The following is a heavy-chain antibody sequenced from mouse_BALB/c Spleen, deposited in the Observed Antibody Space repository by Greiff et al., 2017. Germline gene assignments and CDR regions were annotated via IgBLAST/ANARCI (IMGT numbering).Heavy chain of an antibody. CDR3: TIGSSDY. V-gene: IGHV1S16*01. Sequence: VQLQQPGAELVKPGASVKLSCKASGYTFTSYWMHLVKLRPGQGFEWIGEINPSNGGTNYNEKFKRKATLTVDKSSSTAYMQLSSLTSEDSAVYYCTIGSSDYWGQGTTLTVSS. CDR2: INPSNGGT. CDR1: GYTFTSYW. D-gene: IGHD1-3*01. J-gene: IGHJ2*01.